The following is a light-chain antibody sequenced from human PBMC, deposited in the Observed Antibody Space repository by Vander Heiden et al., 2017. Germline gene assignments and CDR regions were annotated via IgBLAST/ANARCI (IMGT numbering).Light chain of an antibody. V-gene: IGKV3-11*01. J-gene: IGKJ4*01. CDR2: DAS. CDR3: QQRA. CDR1: QSVSSY. Sequence: ELVLTQPPATLSLSPGERATLSCRASQSVSSYLAWYQQKPGQAPRLLIYDASNRATGIPARFSGSGSGTDFTLTFSSLEPEDFAVYYCQQRAFGGGTKVEIK.